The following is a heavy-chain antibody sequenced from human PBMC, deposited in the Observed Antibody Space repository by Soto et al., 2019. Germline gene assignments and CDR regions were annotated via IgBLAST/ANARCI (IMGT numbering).Heavy chain of an antibody. Sequence: LRLSCAASGFTFSSYAMHWVRQAPGKGLEWVAVISYDGSNKYYADSVKGRFTISRDNSKNTLYLQMNSLRAEDTAVYYCRKELGNLTLGDFWSGYYPLGGLLYGMDVWGQGTTVTVSS. CDR1: GFTFSSYA. V-gene: IGHV3-30-3*01. CDR3: RKELGNLTLGDFWSGYYPLGGLLYGMDV. CDR2: ISYDGSNK. D-gene: IGHD3-3*01. J-gene: IGHJ6*02.